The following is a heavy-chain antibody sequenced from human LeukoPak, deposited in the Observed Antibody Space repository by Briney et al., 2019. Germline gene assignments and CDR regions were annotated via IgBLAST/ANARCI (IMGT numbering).Heavy chain of an antibody. V-gene: IGHV3-21*01. D-gene: IGHD3-22*01. CDR3: TRDYYDSSGLPFDY. CDR1: RFTFSDFY. J-gene: IGHJ4*02. CDR2: ISSISHYI. Sequence: GGSLRLSCAASRFTFSDFYMNWVRQAPGKGLEWVSSISSISHYIYYADSVKGRFTISRDNAKNSLYLQMNSLRAEDTALYYCTRDYYDSSGLPFDYWGQGTLVTVSS.